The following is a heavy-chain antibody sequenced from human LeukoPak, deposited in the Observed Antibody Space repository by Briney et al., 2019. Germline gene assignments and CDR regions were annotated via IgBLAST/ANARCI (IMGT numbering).Heavy chain of an antibody. V-gene: IGHV3-21*01. Sequence: GGSLRLSCAASGFTFSSYSMNWVRQAPGKGLEWVSSISSSSSYIYYADSVKGRFTISRDNAKNSLYLQMNSLRAEDTAVYYCARDYHEQLEPILDYWGQGTLVTVSS. D-gene: IGHD6-13*01. J-gene: IGHJ4*02. CDR2: ISSSSSYI. CDR3: ARDYHEQLEPILDY. CDR1: GFTFSSYS.